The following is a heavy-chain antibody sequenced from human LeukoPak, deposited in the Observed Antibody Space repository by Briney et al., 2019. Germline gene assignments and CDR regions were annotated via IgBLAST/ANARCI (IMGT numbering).Heavy chain of an antibody. Sequence: GGSLRLSCVASGFSFRDYAIPWVRQAPGKGLEYVSVINRDGRIASYADSVKGRFTISRDNSKNTLYLQMNSLRAEDTAVYYCAREGIAVAGAFDYWGQGTLVTVSS. V-gene: IGHV3-64*02. J-gene: IGHJ4*02. CDR3: AREGIAVAGAFDY. D-gene: IGHD6-19*01. CDR1: GFSFRDYA. CDR2: INRDGRIA.